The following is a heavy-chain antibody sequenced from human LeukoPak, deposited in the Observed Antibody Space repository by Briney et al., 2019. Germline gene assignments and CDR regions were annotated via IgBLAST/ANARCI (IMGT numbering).Heavy chain of an antibody. J-gene: IGHJ6*03. D-gene: IGHD1-26*01. CDR1: GFTFLKYG. V-gene: IGHV3-30*18. Sequence: PGRSLRLSCAASGFTFLKYGMHWVRQAPGKGLEWVALISYDGSNEYYADSVKGRFTISRDNFKNTLYLQMNSLRAEDTAVYYCAKDRALVGATPSDYYYYMDVWGKGTTVTVSS. CDR3: AKDRALVGATPSDYYYYMDV. CDR2: ISYDGSNE.